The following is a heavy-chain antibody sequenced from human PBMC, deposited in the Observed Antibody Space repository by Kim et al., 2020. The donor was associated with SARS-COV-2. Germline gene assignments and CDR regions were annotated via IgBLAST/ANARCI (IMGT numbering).Heavy chain of an antibody. CDR1: GFAFDNYA. D-gene: IGHD3-22*01. J-gene: IGHJ4*02. CDR2: ISGDST. CDR3: AKYYDTSSYYYHPYFGY. Sequence: GGSLRLSCVTSGFAFDNYAMTWVRQAPGQGLEWVSTISGDSTFSASSLEGRFIISRDNSKDTLYLQMNSLKVEDTAVYYCAKYYDTSSYYYHPYFGYWGQGALVTVSS. V-gene: IGHV3-23*01.